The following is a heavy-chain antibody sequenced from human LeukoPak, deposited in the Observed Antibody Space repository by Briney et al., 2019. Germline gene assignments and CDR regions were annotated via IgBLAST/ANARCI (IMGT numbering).Heavy chain of an antibody. V-gene: IGHV5-51*01. D-gene: IGHD5-18*01. CDR1: GDTFSTFW. CDR3: ARQRYSYGSVDQ. Sequence: GESLKISCKGSGDTFSTFWIGWVRQMPGKGLEWMGIIYPGDSETRYSPSFQGQVTISADKSISTAYLQWSSLKASDTAMYFCARQRYSYGSVDQWGQGTLVSVSS. CDR2: IYPGDSET. J-gene: IGHJ4*02.